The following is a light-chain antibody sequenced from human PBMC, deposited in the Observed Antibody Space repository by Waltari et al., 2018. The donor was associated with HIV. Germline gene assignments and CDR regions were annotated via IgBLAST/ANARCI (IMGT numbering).Light chain of an antibody. CDR1: NSNVGSKY. V-gene: IGLV1-47*01. Sequence: QSVLTQPPSASGTLGQRVTISCPGSNSNVGSKYVYWYQQVPGTAPKQLIYRNGQRRSGVPDRFSASKSGASASLSISGLRSEDEADYYCVAWDDSLSGFAFGTGTKVTVL. CDR3: VAWDDSLSGFA. CDR2: RNG. J-gene: IGLJ1*01.